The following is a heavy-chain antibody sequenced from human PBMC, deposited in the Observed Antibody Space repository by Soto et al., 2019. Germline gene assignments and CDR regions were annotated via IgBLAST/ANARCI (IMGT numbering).Heavy chain of an antibody. CDR1: GGSISGTTFF. D-gene: IGHD3-10*01. CDR2: VDRVGMT. V-gene: IGHV4-39*01. J-gene: IGHJ5*02. CDR3: ARHTEPSGFGLCWFDP. Sequence: QLQLHESGPGLLKSSETLSLTCTVSGGSISGTTFFWGWVRQSPGKGLDWIASVDRVGMTLYNPSFGSRATVSVDTSKNQFSLSLTSVTAADTALYYCARHTEPSGFGLCWFDPWGQGTLVTVSS.